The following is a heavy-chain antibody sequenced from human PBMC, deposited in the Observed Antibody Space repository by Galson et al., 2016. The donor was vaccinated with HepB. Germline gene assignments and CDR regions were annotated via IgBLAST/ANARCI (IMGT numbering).Heavy chain of an antibody. CDR1: GYTFASHY. J-gene: IGHJ4*02. D-gene: IGHD3-9*01. Sequence: SVKVSCKASGYTFASHYLHFVRQAPGQGLEWMRMIDPSGGSTGHAQKFQGRITLTTDTSTNTVYMELSSLRSEDTAVFYCAREETMDDNSDYWGQGTLVTVSS. CDR2: IDPSGGST. CDR3: AREETMDDNSDY. V-gene: IGHV1-46*01.